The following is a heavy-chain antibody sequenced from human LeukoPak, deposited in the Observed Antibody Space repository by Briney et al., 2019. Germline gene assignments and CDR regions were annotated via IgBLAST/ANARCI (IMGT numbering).Heavy chain of an antibody. CDR2: IIPIFGTA. Sequence: ASVKVSCKASGYTFTGYYMHWVRQAPGQGLEWMGWIIPIFGTATYAPDFQGRVTITADESTTTAYMELSSLTSEDTAVYYCARLVAVADYWGQGTLVTVSS. J-gene: IGHJ4*02. V-gene: IGHV1-69*13. D-gene: IGHD6-19*01. CDR1: GYTFTGYY. CDR3: ARLVAVADY.